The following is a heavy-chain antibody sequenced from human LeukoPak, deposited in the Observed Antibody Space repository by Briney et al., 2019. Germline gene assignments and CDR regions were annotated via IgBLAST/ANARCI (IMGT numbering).Heavy chain of an antibody. CDR2: INHNSGGT. CDR3: AASQRVVPAVYYYYGMDV. D-gene: IGHD2-2*01. CDR1: GYTFTGYY. V-gene: IGHV1-2*02. J-gene: IGHJ6*02. Sequence: ASVKVSCKASGYTFTGYYMHWVRQAPGQALEWMGWINHNSGGTNYEQKFQGRVPMTSDTSIRTAYMELSRLRSDDTAVYYCAASQRVVPAVYYYYGMDVWGQGTTVTVSS.